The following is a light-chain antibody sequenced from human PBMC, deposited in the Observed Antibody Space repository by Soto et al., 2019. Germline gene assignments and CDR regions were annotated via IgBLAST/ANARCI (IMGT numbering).Light chain of an antibody. J-gene: IGKJ5*01. CDR2: DVS. CDR1: QTVSTN. V-gene: IGKV3D-15*01. CDR3: QQYRTSEII. Sequence: EIVMTQSPAILSVSLGERATLSCRASQTVSTNLAWYQQKPGQAPRLLIYDVSNMATGIPARFSGSGSGTDFTLTIGRLEPEDFAVFFCQQYRTSEIIFGQGTRLEIK.